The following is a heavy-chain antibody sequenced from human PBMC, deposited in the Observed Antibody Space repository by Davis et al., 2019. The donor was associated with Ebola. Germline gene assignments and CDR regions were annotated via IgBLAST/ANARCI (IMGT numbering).Heavy chain of an antibody. V-gene: IGHV3-11*01. CDR3: AKDIWSGYHYGMDV. Sequence: GESLKISCAASGFTFSDYYMSWIRQAPGKGLKWVSYISSSGSTIYYADSVKGRFTISRDNAKNSLYLQMNSLRAEDTALYYCAKDIWSGYHYGMDVWGQGTTVSVSS. D-gene: IGHD3-3*01. J-gene: IGHJ6*02. CDR1: GFTFSDYY. CDR2: ISSSGSTI.